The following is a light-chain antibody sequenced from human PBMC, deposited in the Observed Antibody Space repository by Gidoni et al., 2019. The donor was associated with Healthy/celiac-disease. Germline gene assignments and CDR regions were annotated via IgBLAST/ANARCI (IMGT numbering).Light chain of an antibody. Sequence: DTQMTQSPSSLSASVGDRVTIPCQASQDISNYSNWYQQKPGKDPKLLIYDASTLETGVPPRFSGSGSGKDFTITISRRQHEDMATYYCQQYDKHPLTCGGGTKVEIK. CDR1: QDISNY. CDR3: QQYDKHPLT. V-gene: IGKV1-33*01. J-gene: IGKJ4*01. CDR2: DAS.